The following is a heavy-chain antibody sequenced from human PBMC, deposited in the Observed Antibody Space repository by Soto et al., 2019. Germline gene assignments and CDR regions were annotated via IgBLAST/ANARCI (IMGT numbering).Heavy chain of an antibody. D-gene: IGHD3-3*02. V-gene: IGHV3-48*03. J-gene: IGHJ6*02. CDR2: ISSSGSTI. Sequence: PGGSLRLSCAASGFTFSSYEMNWVRQAPGKGLEWVSYISSSGSTIYYADSVKGRFTISRDNAENSLYLQMNSLRAEDTAVYYCARVSAFMGQYYYYYGMDVWGQGTTVTVSS. CDR1: GFTFSSYE. CDR3: ARVSAFMGQYYYYYGMDV.